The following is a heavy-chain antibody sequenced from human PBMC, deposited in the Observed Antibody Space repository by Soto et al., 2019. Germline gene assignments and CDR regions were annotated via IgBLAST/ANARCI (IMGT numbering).Heavy chain of an antibody. J-gene: IGHJ4*02. Sequence: EVQLVESGGGLVHPGGSLKLSCAVSGFTFSGSVMHWVRQAPGKGLEWLGRIRSRDSDYATSYAESVKGRVTISRDDSKITAYLQVTSLKIEDTALYYCTTYGNSSKGFDYWGQGTLVTVSS. CDR3: TTYGNSSKGFDY. CDR2: IRSRDSDYAT. CDR1: GFTFSGSV. V-gene: IGHV3-73*01. D-gene: IGHD6-6*01.